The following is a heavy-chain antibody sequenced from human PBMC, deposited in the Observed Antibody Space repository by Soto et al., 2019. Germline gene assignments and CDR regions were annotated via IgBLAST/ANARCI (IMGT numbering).Heavy chain of an antibody. V-gene: IGHV4-59*08. CDR2: IYYTGST. CDR3: ATAKTTLYNWFDP. D-gene: IGHD1-7*01. CDR1: GGSINSYY. Sequence: SETLSLTCTVSGGSINSYYWSWIRQPPGKGLEWIGQIYYTGSTNYNPSLKSRVTISVDRSKNQFSLRLSSVTAADTAVYYCATAKTTLYNWFDPWGQGTLVTVSS. J-gene: IGHJ5*02.